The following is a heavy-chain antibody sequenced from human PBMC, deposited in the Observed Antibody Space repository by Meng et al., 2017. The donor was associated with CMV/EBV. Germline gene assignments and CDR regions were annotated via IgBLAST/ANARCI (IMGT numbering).Heavy chain of an antibody. Sequence: SQTLSLTCAVYGGSLSGYYWSWIRQPPGKGLEWLREINHSGSTNYNPSLKSRVTTSVDTSKNQFSLKLSSVTAADTAVYYCARDRRPDIVVVPAADPYYYYYGMDVWGQGTTVTVSS. D-gene: IGHD2-2*01. CDR1: GGSLSGYY. CDR2: INHSGST. CDR3: ARDRRPDIVVVPAADPYYYYYGMDV. V-gene: IGHV4-34*01. J-gene: IGHJ6*02.